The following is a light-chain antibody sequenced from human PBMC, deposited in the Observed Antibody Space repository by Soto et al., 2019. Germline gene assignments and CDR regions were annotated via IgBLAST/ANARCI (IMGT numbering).Light chain of an antibody. V-gene: IGKV3-15*01. Sequence: EVVMTQSPATLSVSPGERATVSCRASQSAGTGLAWYQQKPGQAPRLLIYDVSTRATGTPARFSGSGSGTDFTLTISSLEPEDFAVYYCQQYGSSGTFGQGTKVDIK. CDR1: QSAGTG. CDR3: QQYGSSGT. J-gene: IGKJ1*01. CDR2: DVS.